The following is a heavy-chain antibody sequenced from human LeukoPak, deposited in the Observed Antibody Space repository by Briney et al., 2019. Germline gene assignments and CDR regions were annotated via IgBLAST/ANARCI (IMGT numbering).Heavy chain of an antibody. V-gene: IGHV4-59*11. CDR3: ARDPTTVTKGFDV. Sequence: SETLSLTCSVSDDSFNTHYWTWIRHPPGQGLECIGYISSIGSTNYNPSLKSRVTITIDTSKKQFSLKMTSVTAADTAVYYCARDPTTVTKGFDVWGQGTMVTVSS. D-gene: IGHD4-17*01. CDR2: ISSIGST. J-gene: IGHJ3*01. CDR1: DDSFNTHY.